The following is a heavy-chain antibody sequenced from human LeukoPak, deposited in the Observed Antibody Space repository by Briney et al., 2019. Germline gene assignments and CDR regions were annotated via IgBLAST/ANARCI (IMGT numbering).Heavy chain of an antibody. CDR1: GFTFGDYA. V-gene: IGHV3-49*04. CDR3: TRSNYDSRTWFDP. Sequence: PGGSLRLSRTASGFTFGDYAMSWVRQAPGKGLEWVGFVRSKAYAGTTEYAPSMKGRFTISRDDSKSIAYLQMNSLKTEDTAVYYCTRSNYDSRTWFDPWGQGTLVTVSS. D-gene: IGHD3-22*01. CDR2: VRSKAYAGTT. J-gene: IGHJ5*02.